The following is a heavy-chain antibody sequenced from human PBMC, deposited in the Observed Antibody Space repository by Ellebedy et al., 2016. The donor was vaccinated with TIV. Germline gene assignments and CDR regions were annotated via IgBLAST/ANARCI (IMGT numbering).Heavy chain of an antibody. V-gene: IGHV4-34*01. J-gene: IGHJ4*02. CDR3: AGGNDYAWGNNDI. Sequence: MPSETLSLTCAVYGGAFSTYYWTWIRQAPGKGLEWIGEISHTGNTFYNPSLKSRVSISIDTSKSHFSLRLSSLTAADTAVYYCAGGNDYAWGNNDIWGQGTLATVSS. CDR2: ISHTGNT. CDR1: GGAFSTYY. D-gene: IGHD3-16*01.